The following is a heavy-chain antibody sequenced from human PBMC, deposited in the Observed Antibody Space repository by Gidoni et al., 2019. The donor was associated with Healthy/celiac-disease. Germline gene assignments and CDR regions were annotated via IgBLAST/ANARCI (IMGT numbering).Heavy chain of an antibody. CDR3: ARGEGVGATPGFDY. CDR2: T. J-gene: IGHJ4*02. D-gene: IGHD1-26*01. Sequence: TNYNPSLKSRVTISVDTSKNQFSLKLSSVTAADTAVYYCARGEGVGATPGFDYWGQGTLVTVSS. V-gene: IGHV4-59*09.